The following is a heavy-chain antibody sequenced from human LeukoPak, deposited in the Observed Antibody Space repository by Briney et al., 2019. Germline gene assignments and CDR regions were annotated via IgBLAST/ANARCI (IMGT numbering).Heavy chain of an antibody. Sequence: GGSLRLSCGASGFTFSSHAMSWVRQAPGKGLEWVSAISGSGGSAYYADSVKGRFTISRDNSKNTLYLQMNSLRAEDTAVYYCAKGASGSHYYSFDYWGQGTLVTVSS. D-gene: IGHD1-26*01. V-gene: IGHV3-23*01. CDR1: GFTFSSHA. CDR3: AKGASGSHYYSFDY. CDR2: ISGSGGSA. J-gene: IGHJ4*02.